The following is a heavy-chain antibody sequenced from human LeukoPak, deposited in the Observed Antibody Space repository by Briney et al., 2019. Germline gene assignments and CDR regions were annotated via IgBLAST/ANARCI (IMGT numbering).Heavy chain of an antibody. D-gene: IGHD5-18*01. J-gene: IGHJ4*02. V-gene: IGHV4-34*01. CDR1: GVSFSNYY. Sequence: PSETLSLTCAVYGVSFSNYYWSWIRQPPGKGLEWIGEINHSGSTNYNPSLKSRVTISVDTSKNQFSLKLSSVTAADTAVYYCARGLRLPFDYWGQGTLVTVSS. CDR3: ARGLRLPFDY. CDR2: INHSGST.